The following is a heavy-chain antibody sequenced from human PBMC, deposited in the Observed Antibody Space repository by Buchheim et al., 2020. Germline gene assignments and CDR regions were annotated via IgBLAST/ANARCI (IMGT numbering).Heavy chain of an antibody. Sequence: VQLVESGGGLVKPGGSLRLSCAASGFSFNSYAMSWVRQAPGKGLEWVSGISGSGGSTYYADSVKGRFIISRDNSKNTLYLQMNSLRADDTAIYYCAKGAISGGGCCHWFDPWGQGTL. CDR3: AKGAISGGGCCHWFDP. D-gene: IGHD2-21*01. J-gene: IGHJ5*02. CDR2: ISGSGGST. CDR1: GFSFNSYA. V-gene: IGHV3-23*04.